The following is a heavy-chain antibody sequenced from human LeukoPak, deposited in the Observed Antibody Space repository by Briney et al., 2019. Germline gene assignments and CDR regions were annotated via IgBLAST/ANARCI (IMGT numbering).Heavy chain of an antibody. CDR2: ISGYNANT. V-gene: IGHV1-18*01. Sequence: GASVKVSCKASGYTFTSYDINWVRQAPGQGLEWMGWISGYNANTIYAQKLQGRVTMTTDTSTSTAYMELRSLTSDDTAVYYCATERSYGYFDYWGQGTLVTVSS. J-gene: IGHJ4*02. CDR1: GYTFTSYD. CDR3: ATERSYGYFDY. D-gene: IGHD5-18*01.